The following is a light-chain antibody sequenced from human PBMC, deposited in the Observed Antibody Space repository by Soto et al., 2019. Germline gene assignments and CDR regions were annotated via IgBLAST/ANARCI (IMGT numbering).Light chain of an antibody. CDR2: LGS. J-gene: IGKJ5*01. CDR3: MQALQTPLT. CDR1: QSLLHSNGYNY. Sequence: EIVMPQSPLSLPVTPGEPASISCRSSQSLLHSNGYNYLDWYLQKPGQSPQLLIYLGSNRASGVTARFSGRGSGTDFTLKISRVEAEDVWVYYFMQALQTPLTFGQGTRLDIK. V-gene: IGKV2-28*01.